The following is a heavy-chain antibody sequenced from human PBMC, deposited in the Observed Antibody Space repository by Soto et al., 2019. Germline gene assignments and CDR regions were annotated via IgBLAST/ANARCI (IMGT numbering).Heavy chain of an antibody. CDR2: IIPTSGTA. Sequence: ASVKVSCKASGGTFSSYAFSWVRQAPGQGLEWMGGIIPTSGTANYAQKFQGRATITADESTSTAYMELSSLTSEDTAVYFCARGQGYCSGGICYYYYYGMDVWGQGTTVTVSS. J-gene: IGHJ6*02. V-gene: IGHV1-69*13. D-gene: IGHD2-15*01. CDR3: ARGQGYCSGGICYYYYYGMDV. CDR1: GGTFSSYA.